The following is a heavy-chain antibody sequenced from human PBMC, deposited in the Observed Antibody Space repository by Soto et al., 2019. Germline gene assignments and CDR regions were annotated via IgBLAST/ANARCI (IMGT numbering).Heavy chain of an antibody. D-gene: IGHD5-12*01. CDR3: ASIRGYEGQYTFDY. Sequence: SETLSLTCTVSGGSISSYYWSWIRQPPGKGLEWIGYIYYSGSTYYNPSLKSRVTISVDMSKNQFSLKLSSVTAADTAVYYCASIRGYEGQYTFDYWGQGTLVTVSS. V-gene: IGHV4-59*06. CDR1: GGSISSYY. J-gene: IGHJ4*02. CDR2: IYYSGST.